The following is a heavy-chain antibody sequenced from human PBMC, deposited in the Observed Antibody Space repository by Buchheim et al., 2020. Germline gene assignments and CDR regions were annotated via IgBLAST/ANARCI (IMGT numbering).Heavy chain of an antibody. V-gene: IGHV5-51*01. D-gene: IGHD6-13*01. CDR1: GFSFFSYW. J-gene: IGHJ3*02. CDR3: VRHLAADDAFEI. Sequence: EVQLVQSGAEVKKPGESLRISCKGSGFSFFSYWIGWVRQTPGKGLEWMGIIHPSDSDARYSPSFQGQVTFSADKSVSTAYLQWSSLRAADTAIYYCVRHLAADDAFEIWGQGT. CDR2: IHPSDSDA.